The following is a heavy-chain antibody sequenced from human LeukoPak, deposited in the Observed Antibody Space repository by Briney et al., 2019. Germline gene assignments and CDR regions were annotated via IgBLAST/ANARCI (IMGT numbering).Heavy chain of an antibody. CDR1: GFPFSSYD. Sequence: GGSLRLSCAASGFPFSSYDMNWVRQAPGKGLGWISYISSSGTTTYYADSVKGRFTISSDNAKSSLYLQMNGLRAEDTAVYYCARGPPLFDPWGQGTLVTVSS. CDR2: ISSSGTTT. CDR3: ARGPPLFDP. V-gene: IGHV3-48*01. J-gene: IGHJ5*02.